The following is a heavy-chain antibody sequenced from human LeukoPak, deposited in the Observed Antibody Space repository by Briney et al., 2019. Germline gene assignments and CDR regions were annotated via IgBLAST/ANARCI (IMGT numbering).Heavy chain of an antibody. CDR3: ASFVVVIGTPFDY. D-gene: IGHD2-21*01. Sequence: GGSLRLSCAASGFTFSSYSMNWVRQAPGKGLEWVSYISSSSSTIYYADSVKGRFTISRDNAKNSLYLQMNSLRAEDTAVYYCASFVVVIGTPFDYWGQGTLVTVSS. J-gene: IGHJ4*02. V-gene: IGHV3-48*01. CDR1: GFTFSSYS. CDR2: ISSSSSTI.